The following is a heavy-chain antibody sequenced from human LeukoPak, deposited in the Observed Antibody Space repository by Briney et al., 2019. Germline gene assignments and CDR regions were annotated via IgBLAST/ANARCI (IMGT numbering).Heavy chain of an antibody. J-gene: IGHJ4*02. D-gene: IGHD5-24*01. V-gene: IGHV1-18*01. CDR1: GYTFTSYG. CDR2: ISGYNDNT. Sequence: ASVKVSCKASGYTFTSYGISWVRQAPGQGLQWMGRISGYNDNTNTVQKLQGRVTMTIDTSTNTAYMELMSLRSDDTAVYYCARDRHGYSDFDYWGQGTLVTVSP. CDR3: ARDRHGYSDFDY.